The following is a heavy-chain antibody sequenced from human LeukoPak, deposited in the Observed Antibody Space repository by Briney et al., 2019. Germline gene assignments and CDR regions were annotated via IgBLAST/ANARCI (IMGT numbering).Heavy chain of an antibody. V-gene: IGHV4-34*01. CDR2: INHSGST. CDR3: ARRWVQIWSEFAY. Sequence: SETLSPTCGVYGGSLSGFYGSWIRQSPGKGLEWIGEINHSGSTNYNPSLKTRFTISVDTSKDQFSLSVSSLTAADTAVYYCARRWVQIWSEFAYWGQGTLVTVSS. J-gene: IGHJ4*02. CDR1: GGSLSGFY. D-gene: IGHD5-18*01.